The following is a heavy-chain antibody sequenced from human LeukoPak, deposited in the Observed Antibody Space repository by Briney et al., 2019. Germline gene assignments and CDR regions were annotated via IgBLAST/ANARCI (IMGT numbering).Heavy chain of an antibody. CDR1: AGSTNNYY. CDR2: IYYSGSS. J-gene: IGHJ4*02. D-gene: IGHD5-12*01. V-gene: IGHV4-59*01. CDR3: ARIISPGATFDL. Sequence: SETLSLTSTVPAGSTNNYYWSWIRQPPGKGLGWIGWIYYSGSSNYNPSLKSRVTISVETSNNQYSLKLTSVTAADTAVYYCARIISPGATFDLWGQGTLVTVSS.